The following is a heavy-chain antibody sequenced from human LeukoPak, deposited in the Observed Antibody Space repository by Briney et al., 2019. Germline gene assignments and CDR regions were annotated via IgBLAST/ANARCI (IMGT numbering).Heavy chain of an antibody. D-gene: IGHD6-25*01. J-gene: IGHJ4*02. CDR2: IYSDGPT. CDR3: ARMSHIATAGTLFFDY. CDR1: GFTVISNY. V-gene: IGHV3-53*01. Sequence: GGSLRLSCAVSGFTVISNYMSWVRQAPGKGLEWVSVIYSDGPTYYADSVKGRFTISRDNSKNTVYLQMNSLRAEDTAVYYCARMSHIATAGTLFFDYWGQGTLVTVSS.